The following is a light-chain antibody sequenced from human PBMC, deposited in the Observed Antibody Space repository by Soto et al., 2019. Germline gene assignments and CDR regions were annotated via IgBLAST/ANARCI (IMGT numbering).Light chain of an antibody. CDR2: GIS. CDR3: QQYSTLPHT. Sequence: SVLTQSPGTLSLSPGERATLSCRASQSVSNRYFAWYQQKPGQAPRLLIYGISSRATGIPDRFSGSGSGTDFTLTISRLEPEDFVEYYCQQYSTLPHTFGQGTKLEVK. V-gene: IGKV3-20*01. CDR1: QSVSNRY. J-gene: IGKJ2*01.